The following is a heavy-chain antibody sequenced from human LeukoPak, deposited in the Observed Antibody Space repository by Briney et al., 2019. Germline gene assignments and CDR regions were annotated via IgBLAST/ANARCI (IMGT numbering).Heavy chain of an antibody. D-gene: IGHD3-9*01. Sequence: ASVKVSCKASGYTFTGYYMHWVRQAPGQGLEWMGWINPNSGGTNYAQKFQGRVTMTRDTSISTAYMELSRLRSDDTAVYYCARVYGSIVWYFDYWGQGTLDTVSS. V-gene: IGHV1-2*02. CDR1: GYTFTGYY. CDR2: INPNSGGT. J-gene: IGHJ4*02. CDR3: ARVYGSIVWYFDY.